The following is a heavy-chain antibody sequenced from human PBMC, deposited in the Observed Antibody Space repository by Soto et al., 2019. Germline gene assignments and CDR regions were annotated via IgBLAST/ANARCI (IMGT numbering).Heavy chain of an antibody. V-gene: IGHV1-3*04. CDR2: INTGNGDT. CDR3: VRDWTHYDSNGPGDY. J-gene: IGHJ4*02. D-gene: IGHD3-22*01. CDR1: GYTFSNYP. Sequence: ASVKVSCKASGYTFSNYPMHWGSKAPGQRLEWMGWINTGNGDTKYSQKFQGRVTITRDTSAITAYMELSSLRSEDTAVYYCVRDWTHYDSNGPGDYWGQGTLVTVSS.